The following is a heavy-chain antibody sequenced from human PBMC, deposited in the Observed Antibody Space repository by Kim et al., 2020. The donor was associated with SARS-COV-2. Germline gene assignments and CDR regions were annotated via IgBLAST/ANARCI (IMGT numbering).Heavy chain of an antibody. CDR3: AKDNFYYGDYDYYYGMDV. J-gene: IGHJ6*02. D-gene: IGHD4-17*01. Sequence: GGSLRLSCAASGFTFSSYGMHWVRQAPGKGLEWVAVISYDGSNKYYADSVKGRFTISRDNSKNTLYLQMNSLRAEDTAVYYCAKDNFYYGDYDYYYGMDVWGQGTTVTVSS. CDR2: ISYDGSNK. CDR1: GFTFSSYG. V-gene: IGHV3-30*18.